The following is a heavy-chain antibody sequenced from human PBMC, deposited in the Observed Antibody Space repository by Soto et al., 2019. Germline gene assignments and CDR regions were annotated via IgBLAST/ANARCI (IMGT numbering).Heavy chain of an antibody. Sequence: SVKVSCKASGGTFSSYAISWVRQAPGQGLEWMGGIIPIFGTANYAQKFQGRVTITADESTTTAYMELSSLRSEDTAVYYCAREGYSSGWKYYYGMDVWGQGTTVTVSS. J-gene: IGHJ6*02. CDR3: AREGYSSGWKYYYGMDV. D-gene: IGHD6-19*01. CDR1: GGTFSSYA. V-gene: IGHV1-69*01. CDR2: IIPIFGTA.